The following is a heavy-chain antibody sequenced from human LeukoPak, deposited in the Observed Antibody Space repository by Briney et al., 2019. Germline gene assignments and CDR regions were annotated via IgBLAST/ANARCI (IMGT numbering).Heavy chain of an antibody. CDR1: GYTFTSSW. J-gene: IGHJ4*02. CDR3: ARTSAEARHSSGYYYPVYDFDY. V-gene: IGHV5-51*01. D-gene: IGHD3-22*01. CDR2: IYSGDSAT. Sequence: GETLTITRKDSGYTFTSSWSGCVRQMPGKGLEWMGSIYSGDSATRYSASFPGQVTISADKSISTAYLQWSSLKASDTAMYYCARTSAEARHSSGYYYPVYDFDYWGQGTLVTVSS.